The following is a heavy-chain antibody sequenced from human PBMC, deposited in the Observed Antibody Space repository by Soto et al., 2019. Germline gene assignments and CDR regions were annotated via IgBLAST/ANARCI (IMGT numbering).Heavy chain of an antibody. CDR1: GYTFISYA. CDR3: AAGGGGSRY. D-gene: IGHD2-15*01. V-gene: IGHV1-3*01. J-gene: IGHJ4*02. Sequence: QVQLVQSGAEVKKPGASVKVSCKASGYTFISYAMHWVRQAPGHSLEWMGWINAANGDTRYSQTFQGRVSFTRDTSASTAYMELRSLTSEDTAIYYCAAGGGGSRYWGQGTLVTVSS. CDR2: INAANGDT.